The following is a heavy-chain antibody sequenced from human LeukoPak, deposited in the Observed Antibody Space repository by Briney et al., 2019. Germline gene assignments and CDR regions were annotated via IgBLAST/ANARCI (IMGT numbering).Heavy chain of an antibody. CDR2: IYYSGST. D-gene: IGHD3-10*01. CDR1: GASISSYY. Sequence: ASETLSLTCTVSGASISSYYWTWIRQPPGKELEWIGYIYYSGSTNYNPPLKSRVTISVDTSKNQFSLKLSSVTAADTAVYYCASNYYGSGSLDYWGQGTLVTVSS. J-gene: IGHJ4*02. V-gene: IGHV4-59*08. CDR3: ASNYYGSGSLDY.